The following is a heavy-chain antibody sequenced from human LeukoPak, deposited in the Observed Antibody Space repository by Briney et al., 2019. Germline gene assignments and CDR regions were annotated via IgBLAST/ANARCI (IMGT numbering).Heavy chain of an antibody. CDR1: GGSISSSSYY. V-gene: IGHV4-39*07. CDR2: IYYSGST. CDR3: ARVVVPAENAFDI. D-gene: IGHD2-2*01. J-gene: IGHJ3*02. Sequence: SETLSLTCTVSGGSISSSSYYWGWIRQPPGKGLEWIGSIYYSGSTNYNPSLKSRVTISVDTSKNQFSLKLSSVTAADTAVYYCARVVVPAENAFDIWGQGTMVTVSS.